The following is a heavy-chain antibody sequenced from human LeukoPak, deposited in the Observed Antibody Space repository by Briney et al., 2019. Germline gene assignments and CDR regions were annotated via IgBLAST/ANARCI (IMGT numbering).Heavy chain of an antibody. CDR1: GYTFIDYY. J-gene: IGHJ4*02. V-gene: IGHV1-69-2*01. Sequence: ASVKISCKVSGYTFIDYYMHWVQQAPGKGLEWMGLVDPEDGETIYAEKFQGRVTITADTSTDTAYMELSSLRSEDTAVYYCATILVVRSVDYWGQGTLVTVSS. CDR3: ATILVVRSVDY. CDR2: VDPEDGET. D-gene: IGHD2-21*01.